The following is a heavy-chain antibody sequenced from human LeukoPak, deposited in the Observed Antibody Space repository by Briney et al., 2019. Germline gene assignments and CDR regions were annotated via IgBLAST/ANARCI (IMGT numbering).Heavy chain of an antibody. CDR1: GGSVSSGSYY. CDR2: IYYSGST. D-gene: IGHD3-3*01. CDR3: ARARRGDFWSGYYVNWFDP. V-gene: IGHV4-61*01. J-gene: IGHJ5*02. Sequence: PSETLSLTCTVSGGSVSSGSYYWSWIRQPPGKGLEWIGYIYYSGSTNYNPSLKSRVTISVDTSKNQFSLKLSSVTAADTAVYYCARARRGDFWSGYYVNWFDPWGQGTLVTVSS.